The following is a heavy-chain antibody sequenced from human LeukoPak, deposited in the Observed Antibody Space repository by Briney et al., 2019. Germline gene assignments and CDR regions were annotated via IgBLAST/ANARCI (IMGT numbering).Heavy chain of an antibody. Sequence: GASVKVSCKASGYTFTSYYMHWVRQAPGQGLEWMGIINPSGGSTSYAQKFQGRVTMTRDTSTSTVYMELSSLRSEDTAVYYCASVYSTGWYYDYWGQGTLVTISS. V-gene: IGHV1-46*01. CDR2: INPSGGST. J-gene: IGHJ4*02. CDR3: ASVYSTGWYYDY. CDR1: GYTFTSYY. D-gene: IGHD2-8*02.